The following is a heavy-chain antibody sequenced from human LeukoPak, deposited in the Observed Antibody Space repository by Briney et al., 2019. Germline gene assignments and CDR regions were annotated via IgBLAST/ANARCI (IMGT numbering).Heavy chain of an antibody. CDR2: IKQVGRAT. Sequence: GGSLRLSCAASGFTFCDFWMTWVRQAPGRGLEWVAHIKQVGRATCSVGYVRDRFTSSRDNVKNSLFLNLNILRAEDTAVYYCARSGMAVAATPWDWGQGTLVTVSS. V-gene: IGHV3-7*05. CDR3: ARSGMAVAATPWD. D-gene: IGHD6-19*01. CDR1: GFTFCDFW. J-gene: IGHJ1*01.